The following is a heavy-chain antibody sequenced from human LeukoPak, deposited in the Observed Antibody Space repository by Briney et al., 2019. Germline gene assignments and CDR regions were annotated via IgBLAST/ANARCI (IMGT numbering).Heavy chain of an antibody. CDR3: ARQTEVGAFDV. CDR1: GFLFDDYA. V-gene: IGHV3-43*02. CDR2: ISGDGGAT. Sequence: PGGSLRLSCAASGFLFDDYAVHWVRQVPGKCLEWVSLISGDGGATYYADSMEGRFTISRNNSENSLYLQMNSLRVDDTALYYCARQTEVGAFDVWGQGTVVTVSS. D-gene: IGHD1-26*01. J-gene: IGHJ3*01.